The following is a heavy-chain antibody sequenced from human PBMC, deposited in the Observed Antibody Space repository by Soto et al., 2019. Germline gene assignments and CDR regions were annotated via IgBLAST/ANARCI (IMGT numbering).Heavy chain of an antibody. CDR3: ARHLGSEIYYPRPRREVQFDY. CDR1: GGSISSSSYY. D-gene: IGHD1-26*01. J-gene: IGHJ4*02. V-gene: IGHV4-39*01. Sequence: SETLSLTCTVSGGSISSSSYYWGWIRQSPGKGLEWIGSIYYSGSTYYNPSLKSRVTISVDTSKNQFSLKLSSVTAADTAVYYCARHLGSEIYYPRPRREVQFDYRGQGTLVTVSS. CDR2: IYYSGST.